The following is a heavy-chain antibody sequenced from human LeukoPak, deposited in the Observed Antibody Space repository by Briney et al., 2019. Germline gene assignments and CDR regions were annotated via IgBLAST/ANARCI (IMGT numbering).Heavy chain of an antibody. CDR1: GFTFSSYS. V-gene: IGHV3-21*01. CDR2: ISSSSSYI. CDR3: ARDHDYYDSSGNFDY. J-gene: IGHJ4*02. Sequence: GGSLRLSCAASGFTFSSYSMNWVRQAPGKGLEWVSSISSSSSYIYYADSVKGRFTISRDNAKNSLYLQMNSLRAEDTAMYYCARDHDYYDSSGNFDYWGQGTLVTVSS. D-gene: IGHD3-22*01.